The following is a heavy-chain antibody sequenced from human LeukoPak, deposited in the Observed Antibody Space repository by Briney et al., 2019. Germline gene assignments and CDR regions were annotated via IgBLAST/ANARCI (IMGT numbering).Heavy chain of an antibody. J-gene: IGHJ6*02. V-gene: IGHV3-74*01. D-gene: IGHD3-10*01. CDR1: GSTFSSYW. CDR3: ARGSYYYGSGSYRPYYYYYGMDV. Sequence: GGSLRLSCAASGSTFSSYWMHWVRQAPGKGLVWVSRINSDGSSTSYADSVKGRFTISRDNAKNTLYLQMNSLRAEDTAVYYCARGSYYYGSGSYRPYYYYYGMDVWGQGTTVTVSS. CDR2: INSDGSST.